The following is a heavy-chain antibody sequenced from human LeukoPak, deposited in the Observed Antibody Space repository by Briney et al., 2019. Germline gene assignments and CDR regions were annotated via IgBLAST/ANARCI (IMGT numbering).Heavy chain of an antibody. Sequence: ASVKVSCKASGYTFTGYYMHWVRQAPGQGLEWMGWINPNSGGSNYAQKFQGRVTMTSDTSINTAYMELSRLISDDTAVHYCAGDGYNSRRFFDYWGQGTLVTVSS. V-gene: IGHV1-2*02. D-gene: IGHD5-24*01. J-gene: IGHJ4*02. CDR1: GYTFTGYY. CDR2: INPNSGGS. CDR3: AGDGYNSRRFFDY.